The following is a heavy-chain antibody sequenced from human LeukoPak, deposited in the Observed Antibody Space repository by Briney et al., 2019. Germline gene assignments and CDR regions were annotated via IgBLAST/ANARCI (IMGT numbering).Heavy chain of an antibody. D-gene: IGHD3-10*01. V-gene: IGHV3-9*01. Sequence: GGSLRLSCTASRFTFDDYAMHWVRQAPVKGLEWVSGISWNSGSIGYADSVKGRFTISRDNAKNSLYLQMNSLRAEDTALYYCAKDRRALGYGSGSYLDYWGQGTLVTVSS. CDR1: RFTFDDYA. CDR3: AKDRRALGYGSGSYLDY. J-gene: IGHJ4*02. CDR2: ISWNSGSI.